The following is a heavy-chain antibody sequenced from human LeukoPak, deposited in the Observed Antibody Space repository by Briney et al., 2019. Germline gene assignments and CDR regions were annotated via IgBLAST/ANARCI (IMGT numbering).Heavy chain of an antibody. J-gene: IGHJ4*02. CDR3: ARVMDSSSSSGDY. Sequence: SSETLSLTCTVSGGSIRSYYWSWIRQPPGKGLEWIGYIYYSGSTNYNPSLKSRVTISVDTSKNQFSLKLSSVTAADTAVYYCARVMDSSSSSGDYWGQGTLVTVSS. V-gene: IGHV4-59*01. D-gene: IGHD6-6*01. CDR1: GGSIRSYY. CDR2: IYYSGST.